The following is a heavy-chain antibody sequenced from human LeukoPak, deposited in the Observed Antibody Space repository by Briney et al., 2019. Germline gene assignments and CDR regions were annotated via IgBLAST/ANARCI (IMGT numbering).Heavy chain of an antibody. CDR1: GFAFSSHG. CDR3: GKDLGSSARYLDRVDY. D-gene: IGHD2-2*01. CDR2: IWYDGSEK. Sequence: GGSLRLSCGASGFAFSSHGMHWARQAPGKGLEWLTIIWYDGSEKYYADSVKGRFTVSRDNSKNTVYLQMNSLRAEDTAVYYCGKDLGSSARYLDRVDYWGQGTLVTVSS. V-gene: IGHV3-33*06. J-gene: IGHJ4*02.